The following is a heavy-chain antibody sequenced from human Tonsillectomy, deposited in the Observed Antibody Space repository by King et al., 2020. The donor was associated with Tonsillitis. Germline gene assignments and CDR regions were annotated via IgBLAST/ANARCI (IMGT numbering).Heavy chain of an antibody. CDR3: ATTSGAGGAFDF. CDR2: IKKDGSRK. D-gene: IGHD3-16*01. V-gene: IGHV3-7*03. J-gene: IGHJ3*01. Sequence: QLVQSGGGLVQPGGSLRLSCAASGFTFSSYWMSWVRQTPGKGLEWVANIKKDGSRKYYVDSVKGRFTISRDNAKNSLYLHMNSLRAEDMAVYYCATTSGAGGAFDFWGQGTMVTVSS. CDR1: GFTFSSYW.